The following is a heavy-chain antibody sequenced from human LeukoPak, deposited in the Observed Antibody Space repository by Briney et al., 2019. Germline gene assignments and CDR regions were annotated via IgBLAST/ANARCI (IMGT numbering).Heavy chain of an antibody. Sequence: PGGSLRLSCAPSGFTVSSNYMSWARQAPGKGLEWLTDIYSGGSTYYADPGKGRFTISRDNSKNPLFLQMNSWKAEDTAVYYCARAGRGFFDYWGQGTLVTVSS. CDR2: IYSGGST. CDR1: GFTVSSNY. V-gene: IGHV3-53*01. J-gene: IGHJ4*02. CDR3: ARAGRGFFDY.